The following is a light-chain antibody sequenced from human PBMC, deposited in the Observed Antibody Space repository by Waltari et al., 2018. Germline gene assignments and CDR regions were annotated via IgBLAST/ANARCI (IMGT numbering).Light chain of an antibody. Sequence: YVLTQSPSVSVAPGQTARITCGGNHIGSRSLHWYLQRPGQAPVLVVYDDKDRPSGIPERISGSNSGNTATLTISRVEAGDEADYYCQVWDSSADQGVFGGGTKLAVL. CDR2: DDK. CDR3: QVWDSSADQGV. J-gene: IGLJ3*02. CDR1: HIGSRS. V-gene: IGLV3-21*02.